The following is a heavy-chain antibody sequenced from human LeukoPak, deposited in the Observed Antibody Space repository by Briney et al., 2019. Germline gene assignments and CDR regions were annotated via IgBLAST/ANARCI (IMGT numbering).Heavy chain of an antibody. CDR2: IIPIFGTA. CDR3: ARDRDDYSNYVVSDY. J-gene: IGHJ4*02. CDR1: GGTFSSYA. V-gene: IGHV1-69*05. D-gene: IGHD4-11*01. Sequence: LVKVSCKASGGTFSSYAISWVRQAPGQGLEWMGRIIPIFGTANYAQKFQGRVTITTDESTSTAYMELSSLRSEDTAVYYCARDRDDYSNYVVSDYWGQGTLVTVSS.